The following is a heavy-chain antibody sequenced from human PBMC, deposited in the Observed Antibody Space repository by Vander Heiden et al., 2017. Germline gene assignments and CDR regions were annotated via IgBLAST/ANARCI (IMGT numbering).Heavy chain of an antibody. D-gene: IGHD3-16*01. CDR3: ARDNYGWGSPGAFDI. V-gene: IGHV3-48*01. CDR2: ISSSSSTI. J-gene: IGHJ3*02. CDR1: GFTFSSYS. Sequence: EVQLVESGGGLVQPGGSLRLSCAASGFTFSSYSMNWVRQAPGKGLEWVSYISSSSSTIYYADSVKGRFTISRDNAKNSLYLQMNSLRAEDTAVYYCARDNYGWGSPGAFDIWGQGTMVTVSS.